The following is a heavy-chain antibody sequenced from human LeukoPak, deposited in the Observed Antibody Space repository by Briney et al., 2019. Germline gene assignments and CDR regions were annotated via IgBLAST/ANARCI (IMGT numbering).Heavy chain of an antibody. CDR1: GFTFSSYA. CDR2: ISGSGGST. V-gene: IGHV3-23*01. J-gene: IGHJ4*02. D-gene: IGHD6-13*01. CDR3: AKGWQQLVGFDY. Sequence: PGGSLRLSCAASGFTFSSYAMSWVRQAPGKGLEWVSVISGSGGSTYYADSVKGRFTISRDNSKNTLYLQMNSLRAEDTAVYYCAKGWQQLVGFDYWGQGTLVTVSS.